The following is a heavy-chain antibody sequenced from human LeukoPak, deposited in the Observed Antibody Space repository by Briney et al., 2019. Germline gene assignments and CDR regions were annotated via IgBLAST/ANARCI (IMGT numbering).Heavy chain of an antibody. CDR3: ARGWPTIAAAGTIPEYFQH. D-gene: IGHD6-13*01. CDR1: GFTFSSYS. V-gene: IGHV3-21*01. J-gene: IGHJ1*01. Sequence: GGSLRLSCAASGFTFSSYSMNWVRQAPGKGLEWVSSISSSSSYIYYADSVKGRFTISRDNAKNSLYLQMNSLRAEDTAVYYCARGWPTIAAAGTIPEYFQHWGQGTLVTVSS. CDR2: ISSSSSYI.